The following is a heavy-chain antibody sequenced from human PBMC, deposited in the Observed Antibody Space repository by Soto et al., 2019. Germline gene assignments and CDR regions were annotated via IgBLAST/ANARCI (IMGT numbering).Heavy chain of an antibody. CDR2: INPNSGGT. D-gene: IGHD1-26*01. Sequence: ALVKVSFKASGYTFTGYYMHWVRQAPGQGLEWMGWINPNSGGTNYAQKFQGWVTMTRDTSISTAYMELSRLRSDDTAVYYCAKGYFGLFDYWGQGTLVTVSS. CDR1: GYTFTGYY. J-gene: IGHJ4*02. V-gene: IGHV1-2*04. CDR3: AKGYFGLFDY.